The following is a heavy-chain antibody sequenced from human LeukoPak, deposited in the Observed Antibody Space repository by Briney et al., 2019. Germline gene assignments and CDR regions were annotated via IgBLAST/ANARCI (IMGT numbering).Heavy chain of an antibody. CDR2: VNPNNGGT. V-gene: IGHV1-2*02. Sequence: ASVKVSCKASGYTFTDYYMHWVRQAPGQGLEWMGWVNPNNGGTNYAQKFQGRVTMTRDTFISTAYMELSRLRSDDTAVYYCAKDLRVGSGWSDASDIWGQGTMVTVTS. CDR3: AKDLRVGSGWSDASDI. CDR1: GYTFTDYY. J-gene: IGHJ3*02. D-gene: IGHD6-19*01.